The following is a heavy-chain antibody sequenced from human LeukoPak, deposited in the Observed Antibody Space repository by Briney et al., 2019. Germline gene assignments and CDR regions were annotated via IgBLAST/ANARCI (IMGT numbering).Heavy chain of an antibody. CDR2: IYNSGST. J-gene: IGHJ5*02. V-gene: IGHV4-31*03. CDR1: GGSISSGVYY. Sequence: SETLSLTRTVSGGSISSGVYYWRWVRQQPGKGLEWLGTIYNSGSTYYNPSLKTRLTISADTSKNQFSLKLTSVTAADTAVYYCAREEDYGGNSRAIDHWGQGTLVTVSS. D-gene: IGHD4-23*01. CDR3: AREEDYGGNSRAIDH.